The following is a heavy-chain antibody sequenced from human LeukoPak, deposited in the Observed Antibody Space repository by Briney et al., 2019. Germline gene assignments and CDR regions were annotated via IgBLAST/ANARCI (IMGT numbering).Heavy chain of an antibody. CDR3: AGGYSSGWYFDF. D-gene: IGHD6-19*01. CDR1: GGPISSYY. V-gene: IGHV4-59*01. Sequence: SETLSLTCTVSGGPISSYYWSWIRQPPGKGLEWIGYIYYSGSTNYNPSLKSRVTISVDTSKNQFSLKLSSVTAADTAVYYCAGGYSSGWYFDFWGQGTLVTVSS. CDR2: IYYSGST. J-gene: IGHJ4*02.